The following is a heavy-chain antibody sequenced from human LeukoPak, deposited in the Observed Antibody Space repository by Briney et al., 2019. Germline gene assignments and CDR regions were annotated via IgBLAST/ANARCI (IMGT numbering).Heavy chain of an antibody. J-gene: IGHJ4*02. CDR1: GFTVSSNY. Sequence: GGSLRLSCAASGFTVSSNYMSWVRQAPGKGLEWVSVIYSGGSTYYADSVKGRFTISRDNSKNTLYLQMNSLRAEDTAVYYCAKDRFFELLRYYFDYWGQGTLVTVSS. V-gene: IGHV3-66*02. CDR2: IYSGGST. D-gene: IGHD1-26*01. CDR3: AKDRFFELLRYYFDY.